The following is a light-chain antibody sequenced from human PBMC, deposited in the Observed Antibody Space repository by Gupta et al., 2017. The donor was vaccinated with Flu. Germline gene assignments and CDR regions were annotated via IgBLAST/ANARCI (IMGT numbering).Light chain of an antibody. V-gene: IGLV1-47*01. Sequence: SVLTQPPSTSGTPGQRVTFSCSGGNSNIGINYVYWYQQLPGAAPKLIIYKSNQRPSGVPDRFSGSKSGTSASLAISGLRAEDEAEYYCATWDDSRRAVVFGGGTKLTVL. CDR1: NSNIGINY. CDR2: KSN. CDR3: ATWDDSRRAVV. J-gene: IGLJ2*01.